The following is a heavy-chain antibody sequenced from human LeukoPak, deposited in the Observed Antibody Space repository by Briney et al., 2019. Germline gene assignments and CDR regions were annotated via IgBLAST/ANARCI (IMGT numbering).Heavy chain of an antibody. CDR1: GFTVSSNY. Sequence: GGSLRLSCAASGFTVSSNYMSWVRQAPGKGLEWVSVIYSGGSTYCADSVKGRFTISRDNSKNTLYLQMNSLRAEDTAVYYCARDPGAREVGFDYWGQGTLVTVSS. CDR3: ARDPGAREVGFDY. D-gene: IGHD1-26*01. J-gene: IGHJ4*02. V-gene: IGHV3-53*01. CDR2: IYSGGST.